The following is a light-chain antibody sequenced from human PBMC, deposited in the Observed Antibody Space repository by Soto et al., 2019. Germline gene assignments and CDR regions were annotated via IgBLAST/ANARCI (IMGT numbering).Light chain of an antibody. CDR2: GSS. CDR3: QQYGRSPLLYT. Sequence: EIVLTQSPGTLSLSPGERATLSCRASQSVNSNFLAWYQQKPGQAPRLLVYGSSTRAAGVPDRSSGSGSGTDVTLTIIRLEPQDFAVYYCQQYGRSPLLYTFGQGTKLGVK. J-gene: IGKJ2*01. V-gene: IGKV3-20*01. CDR1: QSVNSNF.